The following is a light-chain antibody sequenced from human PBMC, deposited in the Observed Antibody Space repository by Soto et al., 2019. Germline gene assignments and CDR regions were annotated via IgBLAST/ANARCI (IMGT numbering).Light chain of an antibody. V-gene: IGKV1-5*01. CDR1: QSISGW. Sequence: DIQMTQSPYTLSASVGDRVTITCRASQSISGWLAWYQQKPGKAPKLLIYDASSLESGVPSRFSGSGSGTEFTLTISRLQPDDFATSYCQQYNSYSVNAFGQGTKVDIK. CDR2: DAS. CDR3: QQYNSYSVNA. J-gene: IGKJ2*01.